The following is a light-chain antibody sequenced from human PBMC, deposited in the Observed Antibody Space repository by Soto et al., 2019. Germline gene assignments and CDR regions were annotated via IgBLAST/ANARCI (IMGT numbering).Light chain of an antibody. CDR2: DVS. CDR1: QSVSSY. Sequence: EIVLTQSPATLSLSPGERATLYCTDSQSVSSYLIWYQQKPGQAPRPLIYDVSNRATGIPARFSGSGSGTDFTLAISSLETEDFAVYSCKQRSNWPHTFGKGTKVDIK. J-gene: IGKJ2*01. V-gene: IGKV3-11*01. CDR3: KQRSNWPHT.